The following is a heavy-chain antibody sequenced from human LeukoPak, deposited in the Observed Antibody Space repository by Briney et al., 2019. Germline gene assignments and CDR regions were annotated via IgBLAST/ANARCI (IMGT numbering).Heavy chain of an antibody. CDR2: ISWNSGSI. V-gene: IGHV3-9*01. CDR1: GFTFYDYA. J-gene: IGHJ4*02. CDR3: AKDSYSSGYYGIDY. Sequence: GGSLRLSCAASGFTFYDYAMHWVRHAPGKGLEWVSGISWNSGSIGYADSVKGRFTISRDNAKNSLYLQMNSLRAEDTALYYCAKDSYSSGYYGIDYWGQGTLATVSS. D-gene: IGHD3-22*01.